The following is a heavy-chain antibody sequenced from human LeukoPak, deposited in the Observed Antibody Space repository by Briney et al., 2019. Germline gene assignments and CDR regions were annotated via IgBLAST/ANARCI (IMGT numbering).Heavy chain of an antibody. V-gene: IGHV3-20*04. J-gene: IGHJ4*02. CDR3: ARALVRWSAYLYYFDY. CDR1: GFTFDDYG. Sequence: PGGSLRLSCAASGFTFDDYGMSWVRQAPGKGLEWVSGITWNGGTTHYADSVKGRFTISRDNAKNSLYLQMNSLRAEDTAVYYCARALVRWSAYLYYFDYWGQGTLVTVSS. D-gene: IGHD3-3*01. CDR2: ITWNGGTT.